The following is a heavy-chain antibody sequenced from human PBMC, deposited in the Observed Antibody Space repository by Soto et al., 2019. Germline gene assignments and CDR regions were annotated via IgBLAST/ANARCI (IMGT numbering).Heavy chain of an antibody. CDR2: IYYSGST. CDR3: ATLAAAGTSGLFDI. V-gene: IGHV4-39*01. CDR1: GGSISSSSYY. J-gene: IGHJ3*02. D-gene: IGHD6-13*01. Sequence: SETLSLTCTVSGGSISSSSYYWGWIRQAPGKGLEWIGSIYYSGSTYYNPSLKSRVTISVDTSKNQFSLKLSSVTAADTAVYYCATLAAAGTSGLFDILGQGTMVTVSS.